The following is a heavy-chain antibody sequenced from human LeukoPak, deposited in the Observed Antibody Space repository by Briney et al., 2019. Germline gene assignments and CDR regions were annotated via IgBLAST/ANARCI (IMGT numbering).Heavy chain of an antibody. J-gene: IGHJ4*02. CDR3: ARDSGYSYGSYYFDY. Sequence: ASVKVSCKASGYTFTGYYMHWVRQAPGQGLEWMGWINPNSGGTNYAQKFQGRVTMTRDTSTSTVYMELSSLRSEDTAVYYCARDSGYSYGSYYFDYWGQGTLVTVSS. D-gene: IGHD5-18*01. CDR1: GYTFTGYY. V-gene: IGHV1-2*02. CDR2: INPNSGGT.